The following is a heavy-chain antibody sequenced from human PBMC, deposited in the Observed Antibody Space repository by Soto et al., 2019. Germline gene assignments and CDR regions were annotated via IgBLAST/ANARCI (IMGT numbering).Heavy chain of an antibody. CDR3: DRDVPGTATATTY. V-gene: IGHV4-30-4*01. Sequence: SETLSLTCTVSGGSISSGVYYWSWVRQPPGKGLEWIGYIYYSGTTYYNPSLRSRVTISLDRSKNQFSLKLTSVTAADTAVYYCDRDVPGTATATTYWGQGTLVTVSS. J-gene: IGHJ4*02. CDR2: IYYSGTT. CDR1: GGSISSGVYY. D-gene: IGHD1-1*01.